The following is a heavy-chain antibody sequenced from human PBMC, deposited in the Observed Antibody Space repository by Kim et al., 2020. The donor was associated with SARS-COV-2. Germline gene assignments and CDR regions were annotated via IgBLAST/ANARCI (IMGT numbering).Heavy chain of an antibody. D-gene: IGHD3-22*01. Sequence: PSLKSRVTISVDTSKNQFSLKLSSVTAADTAVYYCARVRHYYDSSGTLDYWGQGTLVTVSS. J-gene: IGHJ4*02. CDR3: ARVRHYYDSSGTLDY. V-gene: IGHV4-34*01.